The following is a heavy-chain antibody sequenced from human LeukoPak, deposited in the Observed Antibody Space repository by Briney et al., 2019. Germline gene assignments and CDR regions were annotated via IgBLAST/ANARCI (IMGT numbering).Heavy chain of an antibody. CDR1: GYTFTGYY. D-gene: IGHD6-13*01. V-gene: IGHV1-2*06. CDR2: INPNGGGT. CDR3: ARDRVSSSWQFDY. Sequence: ASVKVSCTASGYTFTGYYMHWVRQAPGQGLEWMGRINPNGGGTNYAQKFQGRVTMTRDTSISTAYMELSRLRSDDTAVYYCARDRVSSSWQFDYWGQGTLVTVSS. J-gene: IGHJ4*02.